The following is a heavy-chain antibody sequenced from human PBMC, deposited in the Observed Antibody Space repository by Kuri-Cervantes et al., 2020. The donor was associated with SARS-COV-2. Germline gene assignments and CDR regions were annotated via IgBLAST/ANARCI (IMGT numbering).Heavy chain of an antibody. CDR3: AKDRVGVQDF. D-gene: IGHD2-21*01. J-gene: IGHJ4*02. V-gene: IGHV3-23*01. Sequence: GESLKISCAASGFTFSSYAMSWVRQAPGKGLEWVSAISGSGGSTYYAGSVKGRFTISRDNSQNTLYLHMKSLRSEDTAMYYCAKDRVGVQDFWGQGTLVTVSS. CDR1: GFTFSSYA. CDR2: ISGSGGST.